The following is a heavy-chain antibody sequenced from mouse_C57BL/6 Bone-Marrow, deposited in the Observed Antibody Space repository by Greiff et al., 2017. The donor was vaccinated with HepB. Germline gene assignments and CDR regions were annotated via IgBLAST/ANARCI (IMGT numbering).Heavy chain of an antibody. D-gene: IGHD1-1*01. Sequence: QVQLQQPGTELVKPGASVKLSCKASGYTFTSYWMHWVKQRPGQGLEWIGNINPSNGGTNYNEKFKSKATLTVDKSSSTAYMQLSSLTSEDSAVYYCAIPPLTTVVADWYFDVWGTGTTVTVSS. CDR1: GYTFTSYW. V-gene: IGHV1-53*01. J-gene: IGHJ1*03. CDR3: AIPPLTTVVADWYFDV. CDR2: INPSNGGT.